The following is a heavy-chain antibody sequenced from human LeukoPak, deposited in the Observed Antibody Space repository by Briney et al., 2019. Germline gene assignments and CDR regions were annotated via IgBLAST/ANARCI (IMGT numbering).Heavy chain of an antibody. CDR1: GFTFSSYA. J-gene: IGHJ2*01. D-gene: IGHD3-3*01. Sequence: PGGSLRLSCAASGFTFSSYAMSWVRQAPGKGLEWVSAISGSGGSTYYADSVKGWFTISRDNSKNTLYLQMNSLRAEDTAVYYCAKDAAIFGVVINWYFDLWGRGTLVTVSS. CDR2: ISGSGGST. CDR3: AKDAAIFGVVINWYFDL. V-gene: IGHV3-23*01.